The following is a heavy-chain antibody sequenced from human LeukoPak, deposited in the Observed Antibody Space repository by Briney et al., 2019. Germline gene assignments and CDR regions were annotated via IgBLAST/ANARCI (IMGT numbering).Heavy chain of an antibody. D-gene: IGHD6-19*01. CDR2: IIPIFGTA. J-gene: IGHJ4*02. CDR1: GGTFSSYA. V-gene: IGHV1-69*13. CDR3: ARRSSRSRYSSGWYGGWDLDY. Sequence: GASVKVSCKASGGTFSSYAISWVRQAPGQGLEWMGGIIPIFGTANYAQKFQGRVTITADESTSTAYMELSSLRSEDTAVYYCARRSSRSRYSSGWYGGWDLDYWGQGTLVTVSS.